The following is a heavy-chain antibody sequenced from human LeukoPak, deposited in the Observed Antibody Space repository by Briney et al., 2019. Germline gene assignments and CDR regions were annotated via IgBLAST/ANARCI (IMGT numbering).Heavy chain of an antibody. V-gene: IGHV1-8*01. CDR3: ATLYYYDSSGFDY. D-gene: IGHD3-22*01. CDR2: MNPNSGNT. J-gene: IGHJ4*02. Sequence: ASVKVSCKASGYTFTSCDINWERQATGQGLEWMGWMNPNSGNTGYAHKFQGRVTMTRNTSISTAYMELSSLRSEDTAVYYCATLYYYDSSGFDYWGQGTLVTVSS. CDR1: GYTFTSCD.